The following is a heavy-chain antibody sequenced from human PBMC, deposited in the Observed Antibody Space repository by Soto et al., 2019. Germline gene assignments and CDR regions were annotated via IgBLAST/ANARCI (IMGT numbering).Heavy chain of an antibody. Sequence: GESLKISCQGSGYSFTSYWIGWVRQMPGKGLEWMGIIYPGDSDTRYSPSFQGQFTISADKSISTAYLQWSSLKASYTAMYYCARLMADGSGSYGMDVWGQGTTVTVSS. D-gene: IGHD3-10*01. J-gene: IGHJ6*02. CDR2: IYPGDSDT. CDR1: GYSFTSYW. CDR3: ARLMADGSGSYGMDV. V-gene: IGHV5-51*01.